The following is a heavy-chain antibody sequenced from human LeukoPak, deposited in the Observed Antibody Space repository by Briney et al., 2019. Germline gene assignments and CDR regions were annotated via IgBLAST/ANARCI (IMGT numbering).Heavy chain of an antibody. J-gene: IGHJ4*02. V-gene: IGHV3-33*01. Sequence: GGSLRLSCAASGFTFGRYGMHWVRQAPGKGLEWVALISYDGNNKYYADSVKGRFTISRDNSKNTLYLQMNSLRAEDTAVYYCARDKPAWDIVVVPAAPADYWGQGTLVTVSS. CDR1: GFTFGRYG. CDR2: ISYDGNNK. CDR3: ARDKPAWDIVVVPAAPADY. D-gene: IGHD2-2*01.